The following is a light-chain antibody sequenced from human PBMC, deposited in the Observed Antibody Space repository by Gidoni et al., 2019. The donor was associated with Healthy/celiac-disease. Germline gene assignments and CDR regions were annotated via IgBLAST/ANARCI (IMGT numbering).Light chain of an antibody. CDR3: QQYDNLLRGT. CDR2: DAS. J-gene: IGKJ1*01. CDR1: QDISNY. Sequence: DIQMTQSPSSLSASVGDRVTITCQASQDISNYLNWYQQKPGKAPKLLIYDASNLETGVPSRFSGSGSGTDFTFTISSLQPEDIATYYCQQYDNLLRGTFGQXTKVEIK. V-gene: IGKV1-33*01.